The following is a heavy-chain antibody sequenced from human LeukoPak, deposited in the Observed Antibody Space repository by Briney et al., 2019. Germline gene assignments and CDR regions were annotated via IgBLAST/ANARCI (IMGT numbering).Heavy chain of an antibody. V-gene: IGHV4-4*07. J-gene: IGHJ5*02. D-gene: IGHD3-22*01. CDR2: IYTSGST. CDR1: GGSISSSY. Sequence: SETLSLTCTVSGGSISSSYWSWIRQPAGKGLEWIGRIYTSGSTNYNPSLKSRVTMSVDTSKTQFSLKLSSVTAADTAVYYCARDRADYYDSSGSYAWFDPWGQGTLVTVSS. CDR3: ARDRADYYDSSGSYAWFDP.